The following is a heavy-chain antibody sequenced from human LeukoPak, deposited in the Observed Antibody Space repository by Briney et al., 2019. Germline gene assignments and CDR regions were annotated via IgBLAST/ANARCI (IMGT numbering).Heavy chain of an antibody. V-gene: IGHV7-4-1*02. CDR3: ARDVEYGGNSEGFDY. Sequence: ASVKVSCKASGYTFTNYAINWVRQAPGQGLEWMGWINTNSGNPTFDPGFTGRFVFSLDTSVSTASLHISSLEAEDTAVYYCARDVEYGGNSEGFDYWGQGTLVTVSS. D-gene: IGHD4-23*01. CDR2: INTNSGNP. J-gene: IGHJ4*02. CDR1: GYTFTNYA.